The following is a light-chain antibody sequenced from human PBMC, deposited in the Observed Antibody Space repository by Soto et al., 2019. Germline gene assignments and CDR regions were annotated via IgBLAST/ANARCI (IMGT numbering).Light chain of an antibody. CDR1: QNININ. CDR3: KKYKEWPTLT. J-gene: IGKJ4*01. Sequence: EIVMTQSPLTLSVSPGERATLSCRASQNININLAWYQQRPGQAPRVLIYGASSRASGIPDRFSGSGSGTDFTLHINSLESDDFAVYYWKKYKEWPTLTFGGGTRVEMK. CDR2: GAS. V-gene: IGKV3D-15*01.